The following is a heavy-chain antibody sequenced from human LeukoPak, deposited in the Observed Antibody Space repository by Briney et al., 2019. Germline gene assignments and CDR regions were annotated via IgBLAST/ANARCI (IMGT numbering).Heavy chain of an antibody. Sequence: GGSLTPFCGASRYTFSCCAKSWVRQAPGKGLAGLSVVRDSGGSTYYANSLKGRCTTSRDNAKNPLNRQMNSLRAEDTAVYHYAKDQSRGYYYLDHSGQGTLVTVSS. CDR1: RYTFSCCA. V-gene: IGHV3-23*01. CDR3: AKDQSRGYYYLDH. J-gene: IGHJ4*02. CDR2: VRDSGGST. D-gene: IGHD3-22*01.